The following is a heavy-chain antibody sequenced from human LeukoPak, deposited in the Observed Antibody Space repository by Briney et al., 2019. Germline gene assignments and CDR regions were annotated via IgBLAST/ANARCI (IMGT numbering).Heavy chain of an antibody. CDR3: ARDYRTYYYDSSGFDP. V-gene: IGHV4-59*12. J-gene: IGHJ5*02. CDR2: IYYSGST. CDR1: GGSISSYY. D-gene: IGHD3-22*01. Sequence: SETLSLTCTVSGGSISSYYWSWIRQPPGKGLEWIGYIYYSGSTNYNPSLKSRVTISVDTSKNQFSLKLSSVTAADTAVYYCARDYRTYYYDSSGFDPWGQGTLVTVSS.